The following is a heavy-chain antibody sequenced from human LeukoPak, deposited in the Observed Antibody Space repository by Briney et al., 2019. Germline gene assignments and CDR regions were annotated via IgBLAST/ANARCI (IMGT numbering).Heavy chain of an antibody. CDR2: ISVSGNT. J-gene: IGHJ4*02. CDR3: ARGGPGSYSAADY. CDR1: GFTLSSYA. V-gene: IGHV3-23*01. Sequence: GGSLRLSCAASGFTLSSYAMSWVRQAPGKGLEWVSVISVSGNTYHADSVKGRFTISRDNAKNTLYMQMDSLRAEDTAVYFCARGGPGSYSAADYWGQGTLVTVSS. D-gene: IGHD3-10*01.